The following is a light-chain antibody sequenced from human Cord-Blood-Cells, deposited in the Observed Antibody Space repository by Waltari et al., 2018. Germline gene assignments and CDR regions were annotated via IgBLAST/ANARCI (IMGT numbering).Light chain of an antibody. V-gene: IGLV8-61*01. CDR2: STN. CDR3: VLYMGSGSWV. CDR1: SCSVPTRYY. Sequence: TGVAQGPRLSDTVEGAGRLTFRLRSCSVPTRYYPTWYQQSPGQAPRTLIYSTNTRSSVVPDRFSSSIPGKKAALTSAGAQADDESGYYCVLYMGSGSWVFGGGTKLTVL. J-gene: IGLJ3*02.